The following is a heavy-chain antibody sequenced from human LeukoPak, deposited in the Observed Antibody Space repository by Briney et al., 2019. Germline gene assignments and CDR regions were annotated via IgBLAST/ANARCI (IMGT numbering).Heavy chain of an antibody. J-gene: IGHJ3*02. CDR2: IYYSGST. CDR3: ARDAHRVAPRVFDI. V-gene: IGHV4-39*07. CDR1: GGSISSSSYY. D-gene: IGHD2-15*01. Sequence: PSETLSLTCTVSGGSISSSSYYWGWIRQPPGKGLEWIGSIYYSGSTYYNPSLKSRVTISVDTSKNQFSLKLSSVTAADTAVYYCARDAHRVAPRVFDIWGQGTMVTVSS.